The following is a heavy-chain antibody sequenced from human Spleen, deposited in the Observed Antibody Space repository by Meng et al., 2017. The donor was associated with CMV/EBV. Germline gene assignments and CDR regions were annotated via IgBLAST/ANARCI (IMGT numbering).Heavy chain of an antibody. CDR3: ARGNWGGDDY. CDR1: GGSNRNYY. D-gene: IGHD2-21*01. Sequence: SETLSLTCAVYGPGGSNRNYYWNWIRRPPGKGLEWIGEINYDGTKNYNPSLKSRVTISVDTSKNQFSLKLSSVTAADTAVYYCARGNWGGDDYWGQGTLVTVSS. V-gene: IGHV4-34*01. CDR2: INYDGTK. J-gene: IGHJ4*02.